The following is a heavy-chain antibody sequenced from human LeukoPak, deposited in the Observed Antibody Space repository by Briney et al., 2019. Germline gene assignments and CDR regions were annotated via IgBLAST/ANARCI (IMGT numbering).Heavy chain of an antibody. Sequence: GGSLRLSCAASGFTFSSYWMHWVRQAPGKGLVWVSRINSDGSSTSYADSVKGRFTISRDNAKNTLYLQMNSLRAEDTAVYYCARDPQYYYDSSGYPSNWFDPWGQGTLVTVSS. V-gene: IGHV3-74*01. J-gene: IGHJ5*02. CDR2: INSDGSST. D-gene: IGHD3-22*01. CDR3: ARDPQYYYDSSGYPSNWFDP. CDR1: GFTFSSYW.